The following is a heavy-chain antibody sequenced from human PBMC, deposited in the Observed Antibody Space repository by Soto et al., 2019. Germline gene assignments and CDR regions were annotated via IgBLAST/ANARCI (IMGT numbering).Heavy chain of an antibody. J-gene: IGHJ4*02. CDR2: ISYDGSNN. CDR1: GFTFSSYA. CDR3: ARDWDTAMVSY. Sequence: PGGSLRLSCAASGFTFSSYAMHWVRQAPGKGLEWVAVISYDGSNNYYADSVKGRFTISRDNSKNTLYLQMNSLRAEDTAVYYCARDWDTAMVSYWGQGTLVTVSS. V-gene: IGHV3-30-3*01. D-gene: IGHD5-18*01.